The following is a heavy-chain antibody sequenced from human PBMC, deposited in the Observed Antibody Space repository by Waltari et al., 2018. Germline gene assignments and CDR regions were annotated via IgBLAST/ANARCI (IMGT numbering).Heavy chain of an antibody. V-gene: IGHV1-24*01. CDR2: FDPEDGET. CDR3: ATLKRGYSYGWTLDY. D-gene: IGHD5-18*01. Sequence: QVQLVQSGAAVKKPGASVKVSCKVSGYTLTDLSMHWVRQAPGKGLEWMGGFDPEDGETINAQKFQGRVTMTEDTSTDTAYMELSSLRSEDTAVYYCATLKRGYSYGWTLDYWGQGTLVIVSS. CDR1: GYTLTDLS. J-gene: IGHJ4*02.